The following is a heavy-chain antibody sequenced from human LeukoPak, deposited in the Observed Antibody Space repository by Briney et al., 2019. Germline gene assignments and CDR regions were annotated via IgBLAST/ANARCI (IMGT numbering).Heavy chain of an antibody. CDR3: ARDGDGRDYFDY. V-gene: IGHV3-48*02. CDR1: GFTFANAW. D-gene: IGHD5-24*01. Sequence: GGSLRLSCAVSGFTFANAWMTWVRQAPGKGLEWVSYISSSSTTIYYADSVQGRFTISRDNAKNSLYLQMSTLRDGDTAVYYCARDGDGRDYFDYWGQGTLVTVSS. J-gene: IGHJ4*02. CDR2: ISSSSTTI.